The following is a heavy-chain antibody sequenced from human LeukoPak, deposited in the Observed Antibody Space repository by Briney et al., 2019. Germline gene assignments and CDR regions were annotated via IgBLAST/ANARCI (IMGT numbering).Heavy chain of an antibody. CDR2: INPNSGGT. CDR1: GYTFTGYY. Sequence: ASVKVSCKAYGYTFTGYYMHWVRQAPGQGLEWMGWINPNSGGTNYAQKFQGRVTMTRDTSISTAYMELSRLRSDDTAVYYCATMLWFGELYGMDVWGQGTTVTVSS. J-gene: IGHJ6*02. D-gene: IGHD3-10*01. V-gene: IGHV1-2*02. CDR3: ATMLWFGELYGMDV.